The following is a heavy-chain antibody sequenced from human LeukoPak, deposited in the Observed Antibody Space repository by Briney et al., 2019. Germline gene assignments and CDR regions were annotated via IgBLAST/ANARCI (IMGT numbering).Heavy chain of an antibody. Sequence: PARSLRLSCAAYGFIFGAYSMNWVRKAPGQGLEWVSAISSSGADIYYANSVKGRFTISRDNAKNSLYLQINNLRAEDTAVYYFARDRGIAATGPTLDYWGQGTPVTVSS. CDR1: GFIFGAYS. D-gene: IGHD6-13*01. J-gene: IGHJ4*02. CDR2: ISSSGADI. CDR3: ARDRGIAATGPTLDY. V-gene: IGHV3-21*01.